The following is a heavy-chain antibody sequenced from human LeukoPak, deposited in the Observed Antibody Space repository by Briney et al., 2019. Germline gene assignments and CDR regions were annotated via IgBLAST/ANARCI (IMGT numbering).Heavy chain of an antibody. J-gene: IGHJ4*02. V-gene: IGHV3-53*01. D-gene: IGHD4/OR15-4a*01. CDR2: IYSSVT. CDR1: GFNINYYY. CDR3: ARRAGAYSHPYDY. Sequence: GGSLRLSCAASGFNINYYYMSWVRQSPGKGLEWVSFIYSSVTHYSDSVKGRFTISIDNSKNTLFLQMNSLRAEDTAVYYCARRAGAYSHPYDYWGQGTLVTVSS.